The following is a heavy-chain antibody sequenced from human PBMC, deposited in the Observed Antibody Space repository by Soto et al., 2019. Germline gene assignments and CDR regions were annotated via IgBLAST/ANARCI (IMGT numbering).Heavy chain of an antibody. D-gene: IGHD3-22*01. J-gene: IGHJ4*02. V-gene: IGHV1-3*01. CDR1: GYPFPSFE. CDR3: ARESGHYQDCFQN. Sequence: ASVKVSCKTSGYPFPSFEIHWIRQAPGQRPEWMGGISNAGSGSTKYSQKFQDRLTISGDKRATTVFMALSSLTSEDTAIYYCARESGHYQDCFQNWGQGTPVTVSS. CDR2: ISNAGSGST.